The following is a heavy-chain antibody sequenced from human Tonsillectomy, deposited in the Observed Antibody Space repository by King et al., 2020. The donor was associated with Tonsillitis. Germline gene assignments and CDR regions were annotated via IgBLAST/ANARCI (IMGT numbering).Heavy chain of an antibody. D-gene: IGHD2/OR15-2a*01. CDR1: GFTFSAYW. CDR2: IKEDGSEK. Sequence: VQLVQSGGGLVQPGGSLRLSCAASGFTFSAYWMRWVRQAPGKGLEWVANIKEDGSEKNYVDSVKGRFTISRDNAKNSLYLVMNSLRAEDTAVYYCVVTSTFWGQGTLVTVSS. V-gene: IGHV3-7*02. CDR3: VVTSTF. J-gene: IGHJ4*02.